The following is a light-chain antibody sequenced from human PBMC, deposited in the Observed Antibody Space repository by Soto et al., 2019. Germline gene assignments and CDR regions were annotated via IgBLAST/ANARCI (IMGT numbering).Light chain of an antibody. CDR3: GSKAGSDKHVV. CDR1: SSDIRDSNY. J-gene: IGLJ7*01. Sequence: QSALTQPASASASPGQSVTLSCTGISSDIRDSNYVSWYQQHPGKPPKLVVSEVTKRPSGVADRFSGSRSGTTAFLTISGLQTEDEADYYCGSKAGSDKHVVFGRGTQLTVL. CDR2: EVT. V-gene: IGLV2-8*01.